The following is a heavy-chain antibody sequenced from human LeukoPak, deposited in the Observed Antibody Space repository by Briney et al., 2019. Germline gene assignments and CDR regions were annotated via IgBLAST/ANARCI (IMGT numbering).Heavy chain of an antibody. J-gene: IGHJ4*02. V-gene: IGHV3-73*01. Sequence: GGSLKLSCAASGFTFSGSAVHWARQASGKGLEWLGRIESKATNYATAYSASVEGRFTISRDDSKNTAFLQMNSLKTEDTAMYYCTRHLDGISAYDYWGQGSLVTVSS. CDR2: IESKATNYAT. D-gene: IGHD6-13*01. CDR3: TRHLDGISAYDY. CDR1: GFTFSGSA.